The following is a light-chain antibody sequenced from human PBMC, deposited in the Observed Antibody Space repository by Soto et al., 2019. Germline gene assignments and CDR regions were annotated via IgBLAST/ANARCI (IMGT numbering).Light chain of an antibody. V-gene: IGLV2-14*01. CDR2: EVS. CDR3: SSYILTSTWV. CDR1: SSDVGDYNY. Sequence: QSALTQPASVSGSPGQSITISCTGASSDVGDYNYVSWYQQHPGKAPKLMIYEVSYRPSGVPNRFSGSKSGNTASLTISGLQAEDEADYYCSSYILTSTWVFGGGTKVTVL. J-gene: IGLJ3*02.